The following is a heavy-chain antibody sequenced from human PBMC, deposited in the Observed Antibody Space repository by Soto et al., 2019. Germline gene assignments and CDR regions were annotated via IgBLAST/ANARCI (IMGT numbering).Heavy chain of an antibody. Sequence: GGSLRLSCAASGFTLRSYWMSWVRQAPGKGLEWLATIKTDASEKKYVDSVKGRFTVSRDNAKNSLYLQMDSLRAEDTAVYYCPRESRYGSGISVSHYLDCWG. CDR2: IKTDASEK. J-gene: IGHJ4*01. D-gene: IGHD3-10*01. CDR1: GFTLRSYW. CDR3: PRESRYGSGISVSHYLDC. V-gene: IGHV3-7*01.